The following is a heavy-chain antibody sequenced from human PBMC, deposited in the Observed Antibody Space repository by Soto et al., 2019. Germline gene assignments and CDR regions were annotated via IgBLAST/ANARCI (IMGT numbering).Heavy chain of an antibody. CDR2: IYYSGST. D-gene: IGHD6-13*01. V-gene: IGHV4-31*03. J-gene: IGHJ5*02. CDR3: ARAKKGIAAAENWFDP. CDR1: GGSISSGGYY. Sequence: QVQLQESGPGLVKPSQTLSLTCTVSGGSISSGGYYWSWIRQHPGKGLECIGYIYYSGSTYYNPSLKRRVTISVDTSKNQVSLKLSSVTAADTAVYYCARAKKGIAAAENWFDPWGQGTLVTVSS.